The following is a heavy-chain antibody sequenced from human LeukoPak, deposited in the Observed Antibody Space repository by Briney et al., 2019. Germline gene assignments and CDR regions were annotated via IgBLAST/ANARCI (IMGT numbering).Heavy chain of an antibody. V-gene: IGHV3-23*01. J-gene: IGHJ6*02. CDR2: ISGSGGST. Sequence: GGSLRLSCAASGFTFSSYAMSWVRQAPGKGLEWVSVISGSGGSTYYADSVKGRFTISRDNSKNTLYLQMNSLRAEDTAVYYCARRGQGPRGYYYGMDVWGQGTTVTVSS. CDR1: GFTFSSYA. CDR3: ARRGQGPRGYYYGMDV. D-gene: IGHD3-10*01.